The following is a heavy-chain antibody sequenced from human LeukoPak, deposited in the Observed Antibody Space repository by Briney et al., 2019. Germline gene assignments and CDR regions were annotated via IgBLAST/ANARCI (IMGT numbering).Heavy chain of an antibody. J-gene: IGHJ5*02. CDR3: ARAALAVDGYNLGT. D-gene: IGHD5-24*01. CDR1: GFTFSNAW. Sequence: GGSLRLSCAASGFTFSNAWMSWVRQALGKGLVWVSRINSDGSSTNYADSVKGRFTISRDNAKNTVYLQMNSLRVEDTAVYYCARAALAVDGYNLGTWGQGTLVTVSS. CDR2: INSDGSST. V-gene: IGHV3-74*01.